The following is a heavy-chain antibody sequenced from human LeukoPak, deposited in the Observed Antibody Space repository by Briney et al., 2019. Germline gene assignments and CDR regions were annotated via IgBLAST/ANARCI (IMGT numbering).Heavy chain of an antibody. Sequence: ASVKVSCKASGYTFTSYDINWVRQATGQGLEWMGWMNPNSGNTGYAQKFQGRVTMTRNTSISTAYMELSSLRSEDTAVYYCARVGDSYGYASQSGYYYYYGMDVWGQGTTVTVSS. J-gene: IGHJ6*02. D-gene: IGHD5-18*01. CDR3: ARVGDSYGYASQSGYYYYYGMDV. CDR1: GYTFTSYD. V-gene: IGHV1-8*01. CDR2: MNPNSGNT.